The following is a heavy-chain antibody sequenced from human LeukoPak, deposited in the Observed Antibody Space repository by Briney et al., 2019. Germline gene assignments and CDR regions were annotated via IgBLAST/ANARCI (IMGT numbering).Heavy chain of an antibody. CDR1: GYSFTSYW. CDR2: IYPDDSDT. CDR3: ARPGYTYGYDYYFGMDV. Sequence: GESLKISCKASGYSFTSYWIGWVRQMPRKGLEWMGIIYPDDSDTRYSPSFQGQVTISADKSSSTAYLQWSSLKASDTAIYFCARPGYTYGYDYYFGMDVWGQGTTVTVSS. D-gene: IGHD5-18*01. J-gene: IGHJ6*02. V-gene: IGHV5-51*01.